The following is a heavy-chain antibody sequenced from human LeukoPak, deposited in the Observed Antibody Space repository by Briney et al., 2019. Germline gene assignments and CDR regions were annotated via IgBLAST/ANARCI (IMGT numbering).Heavy chain of an antibody. CDR2: ISSSSSYT. CDR3: ARDLSRGEYYDSSGYLDY. V-gene: IGHV3-11*05. J-gene: IGHJ4*02. Sequence: GGSLRLSCAASGFIFSTYEMNWVRQAPGKGLEWVSYISSSSSYTNYADSVKGRFTISRDNAKNSLYLQMNSLRAEDTAVYYCARDLSRGEYYDSSGYLDYWGQGTLVTVSS. D-gene: IGHD3-22*01. CDR1: GFIFSTYE.